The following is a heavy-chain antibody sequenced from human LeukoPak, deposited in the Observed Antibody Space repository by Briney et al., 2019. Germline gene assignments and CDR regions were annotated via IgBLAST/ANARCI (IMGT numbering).Heavy chain of an antibody. CDR1: GDSISSSNYY. D-gene: IGHD3-3*01. CDR2: LYYSGSP. Sequence: PSETLSLTCAVSGDSISSSNYYWGWIRQPPGKGLEWIGSLYYSGSPYYNPSLKRRVTISVDTSNNQFSLKLNSVTAADTAVYYCASALTIFGVAAFDYWGQGTLVTVSS. V-gene: IGHV4-39*01. J-gene: IGHJ4*02. CDR3: ASALTIFGVAAFDY.